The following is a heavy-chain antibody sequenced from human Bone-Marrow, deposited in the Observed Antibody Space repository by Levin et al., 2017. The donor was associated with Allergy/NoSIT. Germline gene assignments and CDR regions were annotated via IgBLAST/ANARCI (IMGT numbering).Heavy chain of an antibody. CDR3: ARGVHDAHWYFDV. CDR2: ISYSGSFT. D-gene: IGHD2-2*01. J-gene: IGHJ2*01. V-gene: IGHV3-11*05. CDR1: GFSFSDYH. Sequence: PGGSLRLSCVGSGFSFSDYHMSWIRQAPGKGPEWISYISYSGSFTNNADSVRGRFTISRDNAKKSVDLQMNNVRVEDTAVYYCARGVHDAHWYFDVWGRGTLVTVSS.